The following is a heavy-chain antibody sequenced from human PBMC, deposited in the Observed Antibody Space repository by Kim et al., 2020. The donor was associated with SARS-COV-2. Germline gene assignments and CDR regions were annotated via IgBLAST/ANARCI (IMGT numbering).Heavy chain of an antibody. V-gene: IGHV3-23*01. CDR2: ISDGGART. J-gene: IGHJ4*02. Sequence: GGSLRLSCAASGFTFSSYAMSWVRQAPGKGLEWVAAISDGGARTYYADSVKGRFTISRDNSRNMLDLQMNSLRADDTAVYYCAKDINLVVVVAAEQGFDFWGQGTLVTVSP. CDR1: GFTFSSYA. D-gene: IGHD2-15*01. CDR3: AKDINLVVVVAAEQGFDF.